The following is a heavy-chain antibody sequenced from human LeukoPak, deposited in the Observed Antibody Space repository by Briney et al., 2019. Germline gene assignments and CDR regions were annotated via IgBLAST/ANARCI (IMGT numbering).Heavy chain of an antibody. CDR1: GFTFSSYT. D-gene: IGHD1-1*01. CDR2: ISGSNSYI. V-gene: IGHV3-21*01. Sequence: PGGSLRLSCAASGFTFSSYTMHWIRQAPGKGLEWISSISGSNSYIFYADSVKGRFTVSRDNAKDSLYLQMNSLRAEDTAVYYCARALTTLTYEGYWGQGTLVTVSS. CDR3: ARALTTLTYEGY. J-gene: IGHJ4*02.